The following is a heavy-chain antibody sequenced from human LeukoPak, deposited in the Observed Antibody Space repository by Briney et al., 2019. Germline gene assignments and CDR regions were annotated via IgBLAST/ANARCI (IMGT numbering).Heavy chain of an antibody. CDR3: AKASFGVVIGAWDY. CDR1: GFTFSSYA. J-gene: IGHJ4*02. CDR2: ISGSGGYT. V-gene: IGHV3-23*01. D-gene: IGHD3-3*01. Sequence: GGSLRLSCAASGFTFSSYAMSWVRQAPGKGLEWVSAISGSGGYTYYADSVKGRFIISRDNSKNTLYLQMNSLRAEDTAVYYCAKASFGVVIGAWDYWGQGTLVTVSS.